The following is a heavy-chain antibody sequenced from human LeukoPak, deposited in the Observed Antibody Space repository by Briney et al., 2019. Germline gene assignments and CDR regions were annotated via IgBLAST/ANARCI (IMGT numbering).Heavy chain of an antibody. V-gene: IGHV3-53*05. CDR3: ARVNCSSTSCYQFTRAFFDS. Sequence: GGSLRLSCAASGFTVSSNDMSWVRQAPGKGLECISVIYSGGSTDYTDSVKGRFTISRDNSKNTVQLQLNSLRAADTAVYFCARVNCSSTSCYQFTRAFFDSWGQGTLVTVSS. CDR1: GFTVSSND. CDR2: IYSGGST. D-gene: IGHD2-2*01. J-gene: IGHJ4*02.